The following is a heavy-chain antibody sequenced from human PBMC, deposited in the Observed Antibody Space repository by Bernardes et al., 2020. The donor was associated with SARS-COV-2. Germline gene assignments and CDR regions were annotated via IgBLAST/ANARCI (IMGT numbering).Heavy chain of an antibody. Sequence: GSLRLSCAASGFTLGHYAMTWVRQAPGKGLEWVSGISGGGVTTYYADSVKGRFTISRDNSKNTLYLQMNNLRAEDTAVYYCAKNDVNSGRSNYYYPMDVWGQGTTVTVSS. J-gene: IGHJ6*02. D-gene: IGHD3-10*01. V-gene: IGHV3-23*01. CDR1: GFTLGHYA. CDR2: ISGGGVTT. CDR3: AKNDVNSGRSNYYYPMDV.